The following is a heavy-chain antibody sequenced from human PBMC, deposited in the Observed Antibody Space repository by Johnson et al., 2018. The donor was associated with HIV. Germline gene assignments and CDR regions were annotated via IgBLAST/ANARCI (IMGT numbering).Heavy chain of an antibody. J-gene: IGHJ3*02. V-gene: IGHV3-7*01. CDR3: ARDPELDYFDNRAFDI. Sequence: VQLVESGGGLVQPGGSLRLSCAASGFTFRNHWMIWVRQAPGKGLEWVANINQDGSERYYADSVKGRLPISRDNAKDTIDLQMNSLRAEDTAVYYCARDPELDYFDNRAFDIWGQGTMVTVSS. CDR2: INQDGSER. CDR1: GFTFRNHW. D-gene: IGHD3-22*01.